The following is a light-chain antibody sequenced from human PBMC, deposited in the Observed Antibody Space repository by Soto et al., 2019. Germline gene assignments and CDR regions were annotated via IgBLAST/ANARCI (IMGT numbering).Light chain of an antibody. J-gene: IGKJ2*01. CDR1: QSVLYSSNNKNN. CDR3: QQYYTSPYT. CDR2: WAA. Sequence: IVMTQSPDSLAVSLGGRATINCTSSQSVLYSSNNKNNLAWYQQKPGQPPKLLIYWAATRESGVPDRFSGSGSGTDFTLPISSLQAEDVAVYCCQQYYTSPYTFGQGTKLEIK. V-gene: IGKV4-1*01.